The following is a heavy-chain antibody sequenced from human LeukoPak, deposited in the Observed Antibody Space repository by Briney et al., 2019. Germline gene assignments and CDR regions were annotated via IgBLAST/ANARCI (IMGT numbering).Heavy chain of an antibody. Sequence: PGGSLRLSCAASGSTFSSYAMSWVRQAPGKGLEWVSAISATGGSTNHADSVKGRFTISRDNSKNTLYLQMNSLRAEDTAVYYCAKVGLYYFDYWGQGTLVTVSS. J-gene: IGHJ4*02. V-gene: IGHV3-23*01. CDR1: GSTFSSYA. CDR2: ISATGGST. CDR3: AKVGLYYFDY. D-gene: IGHD3-16*01.